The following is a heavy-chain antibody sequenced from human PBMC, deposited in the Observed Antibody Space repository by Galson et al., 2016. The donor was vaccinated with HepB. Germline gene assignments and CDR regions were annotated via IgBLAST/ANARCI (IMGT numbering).Heavy chain of an antibody. Sequence: SCKASGDTFSIYAMHWVRQAPGQRLEWMEWINAANGNTRYSQKFQGRVTITRDTSATTAYMELNSLRSEDTAVYYCARMVADGGINWGQGTLVTVSS. D-gene: IGHD4-23*01. J-gene: IGHJ4*02. V-gene: IGHV1-3*01. CDR3: ARMVADGGIN. CDR1: GDTFSIYA. CDR2: INAANGNT.